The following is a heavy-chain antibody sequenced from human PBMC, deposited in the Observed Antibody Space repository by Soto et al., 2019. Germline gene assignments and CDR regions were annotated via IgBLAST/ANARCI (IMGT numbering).Heavy chain of an antibody. V-gene: IGHV3-11*05. J-gene: IGHJ4*02. D-gene: IGHD2-21*01. CDR3: FRGGGGGVFDH. CDR2: ISPGGRYT. Sequence: QVQLVESGGGLVKSGGSLRLSCATSGFTFSDHYMSWIRQAPGKGLEFISYISPGGRYTNYGDSVKGRFTISRDHAKHSLFLQVNTLGDEDTAVYYCFRGGGGGVFDHWGQGTSVTVSS. CDR1: GFTFSDHY.